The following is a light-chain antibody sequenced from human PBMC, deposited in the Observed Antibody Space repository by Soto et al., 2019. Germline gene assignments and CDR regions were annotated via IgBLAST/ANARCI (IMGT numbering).Light chain of an antibody. CDR1: QTIVRY. CDR2: KAS. V-gene: IGKV1-39*01. Sequence: DIQMTQSPSSLSASIGDRVAITCRASQTIVRYLNWYQQKSGRAPKLLIFKASNLQSGVPSRFSGSGSGTDFTLTISSLHPEDFATYYCQQTHSTPTFGGGTTVEIK. J-gene: IGKJ4*01. CDR3: QQTHSTPT.